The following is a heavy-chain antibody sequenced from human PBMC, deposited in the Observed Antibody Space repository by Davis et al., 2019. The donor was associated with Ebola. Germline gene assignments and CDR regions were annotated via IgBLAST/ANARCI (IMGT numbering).Heavy chain of an antibody. CDR2: ISGSDNKT. J-gene: IGHJ6*04. CDR1: GFTFTIYA. V-gene: IGHV3-23*01. CDR3: AKERSRLPNYHGMDV. Sequence: LRLSCAASGFTFTIYAISWVRQAPGKGLEWVSGISGSDNKTYYADSVKGRFTISRDDSKNTLYLQMNSLRAEDTAVYYCAKERSRLPNYHGMDVWGKGTTVTVSS.